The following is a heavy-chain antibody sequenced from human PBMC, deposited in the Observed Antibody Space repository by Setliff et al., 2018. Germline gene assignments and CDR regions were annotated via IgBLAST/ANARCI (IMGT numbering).Heavy chain of an antibody. V-gene: IGHV4-34*01. CDR3: ARGNGGRAVAGPGVSYYYYYMDV. CDR1: GGSLSGYY. CDR2: IIHSGST. D-gene: IGHD6-19*01. Sequence: SETLSLTCAVYGGSLSGYYWNWIRQPPGKGLEWVGEIIHSGSTNYNPSLKSRVTISVDTSKNQMSLKLRSVTAADTAVYYCARGNGGRAVAGPGVSYYYYYMDVWGKGTTVTVSS. J-gene: IGHJ6*03.